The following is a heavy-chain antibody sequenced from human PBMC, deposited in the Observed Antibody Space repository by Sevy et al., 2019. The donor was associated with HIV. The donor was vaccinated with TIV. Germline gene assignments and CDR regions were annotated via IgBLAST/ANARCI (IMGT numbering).Heavy chain of an antibody. D-gene: IGHD6-6*01. CDR3: ARGLAALPGYYYGMDV. J-gene: IGHJ6*02. CDR1: GFTFSSYG. CDR2: IWYDGSNK. Sequence: GGSLRLSCAASGFTFSSYGMHWVRQAPGKGLEWVAVIWYDGSNKNYADSVKGRFTISRDNSKNTFYLQMSSLGTEDTAIYYCARGLAALPGYYYGMDVWGQGTTVTVSS. V-gene: IGHV3-33*01.